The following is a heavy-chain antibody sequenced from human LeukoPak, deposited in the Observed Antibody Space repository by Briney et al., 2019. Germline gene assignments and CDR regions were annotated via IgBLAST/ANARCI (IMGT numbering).Heavy chain of an antibody. CDR1: GFTFSSYW. D-gene: IGHD2-8*01. CDR2: ISNDGNKR. J-gene: IGHJ4*02. CDR3: ASEYNGL. Sequence: GGSLRLSCAASGFTFSSYWMSWVRQAPGKGLEWVSFISNDGNKRNYGDSVKGRFTISRDDSKNTVYLQVNSLRLEDTAVYYCASEYNGLWGQGTLVTVSS. V-gene: IGHV3-30*03.